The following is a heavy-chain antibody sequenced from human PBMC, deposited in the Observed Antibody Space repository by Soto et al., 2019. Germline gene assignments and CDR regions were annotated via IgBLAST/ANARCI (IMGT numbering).Heavy chain of an antibody. D-gene: IGHD6-19*01. J-gene: IGHJ4*02. CDR1: GVSISSPNW. V-gene: IGHV4-4*02. Sequence: SETLSLTCAVSGVSISSPNWWNWVRQPPGKGLEWIGEIYHTGSTDYNPSLKSRVTISVDKSKNQFSLNLSSVTAADTAVYYCARGTSKRIPVTETPFDYWGQGTLVTVSS. CDR2: IYHTGST. CDR3: ARGTSKRIPVTETPFDY.